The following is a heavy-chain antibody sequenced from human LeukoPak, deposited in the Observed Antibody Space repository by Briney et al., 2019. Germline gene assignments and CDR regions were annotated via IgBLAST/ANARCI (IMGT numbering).Heavy chain of an antibody. CDR3: ARANSSPGGKYYYYYYMDV. D-gene: IGHD6-13*01. Sequence: GGSLRLSCAASGFIFSNYWMSWVRQAPGKGLEWVANIKQDGREKYYVDSVKGRFTISRDNAKNSLYLQMNSLRAEDTTIYYCARANSSPGGKYYYYYYMDVWGKGTTVTISS. CDR1: GFIFSNYW. J-gene: IGHJ6*03. CDR2: IKQDGREK. V-gene: IGHV3-7*01.